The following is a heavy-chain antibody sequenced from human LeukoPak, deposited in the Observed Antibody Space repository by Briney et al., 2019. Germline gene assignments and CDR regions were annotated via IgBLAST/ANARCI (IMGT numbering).Heavy chain of an antibody. Sequence: SETLSLTCAVYGVSFSGYYWSWIRQPPGKGLEWIGEINHSGSTNYNPSLKSRVTISVDTSKNQFSLKLSCVTAADTAVYYCARAADYDYVWGGYRSYYYYYYMDGWGKATTVTVSS. CDR2: INHSGST. CDR3: ARAADYDYVWGGYRSYYYYYYMDG. D-gene: IGHD3-16*02. J-gene: IGHJ6*03. CDR1: GVSFSGYY. V-gene: IGHV4-34*01.